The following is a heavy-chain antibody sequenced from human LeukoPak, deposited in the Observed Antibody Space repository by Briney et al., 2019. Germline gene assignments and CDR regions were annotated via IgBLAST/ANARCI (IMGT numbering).Heavy chain of an antibody. CDR3: ARDYQFLSGYLHYYYYYMDV. CDR1: GGSIDSSSYY. D-gene: IGHD3-3*01. CDR2: IYYSGST. Sequence: SETLSLTCTVSGGSIDSSSYYWGWIRQPPGKGLEWIGRIYYSGSTYYHPSLKRRVTISVETSKNPFSLTLSSVTAADTAVYYCARDYQFLSGYLHYYYYYMDVWGKGTTVTVSS. J-gene: IGHJ6*03. V-gene: IGHV4-39*02.